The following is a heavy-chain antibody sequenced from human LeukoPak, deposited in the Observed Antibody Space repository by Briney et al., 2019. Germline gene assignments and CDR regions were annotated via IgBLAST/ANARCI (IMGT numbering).Heavy chain of an antibody. Sequence: GGSLRLSCAASGFIVSSNYMSWVRQAPGKGLEWVSILYSGGSTYYADSVKGRFTISRDNSKNTLYLQMNSLRAEDTAVYYCARTASSSGYSSSWLYYFDYWGQGTLVTVSS. CDR1: GFIVSSNY. V-gene: IGHV3-53*01. CDR3: ARTASSSGYSSSWLYYFDY. J-gene: IGHJ4*02. D-gene: IGHD6-13*01. CDR2: LYSGGST.